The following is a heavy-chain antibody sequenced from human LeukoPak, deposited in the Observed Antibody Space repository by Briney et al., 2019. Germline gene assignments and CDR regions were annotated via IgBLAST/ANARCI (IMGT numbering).Heavy chain of an antibody. CDR3: AKQNGWDFDY. CDR1: GFTFSSYA. V-gene: IGHV3-23*01. Sequence: PGGSLRLSCAASGFTFSSYAMSWVRQAPGKGLEWVSAXXXSXGSXXXXXSVXGRFTISRDNSKNTLYLQMNSLRAEDTAVYYCAKQNGWDFDYWGQGTLVTVSS. CDR2: XXXSXGSX. D-gene: IGHD1-26*01. J-gene: IGHJ4*02.